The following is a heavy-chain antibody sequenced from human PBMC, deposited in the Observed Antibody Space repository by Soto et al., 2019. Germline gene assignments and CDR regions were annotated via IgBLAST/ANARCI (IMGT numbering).Heavy chain of an antibody. D-gene: IGHD6-19*01. CDR2: INPSGGST. V-gene: IGHV1-46*01. Sequence: ASVKVSCKASGYTFTSYYMHWVRQAPGQGLEWMGIINPSGGSTSYAQKFQGRVTMTRDTSTSTVYMELSSLRSEDTAVYYCARTSGPGNYYYHGMDVWGQGTTVTVSS. CDR1: GYTFTSYY. J-gene: IGHJ6*02. CDR3: ARTSGPGNYYYHGMDV.